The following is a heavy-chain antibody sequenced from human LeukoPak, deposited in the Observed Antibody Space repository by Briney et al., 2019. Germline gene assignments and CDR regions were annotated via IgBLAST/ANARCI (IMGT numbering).Heavy chain of an antibody. D-gene: IGHD6-13*01. V-gene: IGHV3-33*06. Sequence: GGSLRLSCAASGFTFSTYGMPRVRQAPGKGLEWVALIWYDGSNKYFADSVKGRFTISRDNSKNTLYLQMNSLRGEDTAVYHCAKDRGSSGVLASFDSWGQGTLVTVSS. CDR1: GFTFSTYG. CDR3: AKDRGSSGVLASFDS. J-gene: IGHJ4*02. CDR2: IWYDGSNK.